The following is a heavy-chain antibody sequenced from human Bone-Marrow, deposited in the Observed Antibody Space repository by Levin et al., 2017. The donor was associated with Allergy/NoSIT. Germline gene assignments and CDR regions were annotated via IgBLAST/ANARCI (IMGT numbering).Heavy chain of an antibody. J-gene: IGHJ4*02. CDR1: GFTFSNAW. Sequence: ETLSLTCAASGFTFSNAWMNWVRQAPGKGLEWVGRIKSKTDGGTTDYAAPVKGRFTISRDDSKNTLYLQMNSLKTEDTAVYYCTTAIAVAADYWGQGTLVTVSS. CDR2: IKSKTDGGTT. D-gene: IGHD6-19*01. V-gene: IGHV3-15*07. CDR3: TTAIAVAADY.